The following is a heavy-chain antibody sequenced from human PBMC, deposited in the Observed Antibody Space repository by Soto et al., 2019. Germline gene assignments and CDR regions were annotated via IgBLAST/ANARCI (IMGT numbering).Heavy chain of an antibody. CDR2: INPNSGGT. CDR3: ARGTIVVVPAAVTDFDY. V-gene: IGHV1-2*04. Sequence: ASVKVSCKACGDTFTGYYMHWVRQAPGQGLEWMGWINPNSGGTNYAQKFQGWVTMTRDTSISTAYMELSRLRSDDTAVYYCARGTIVVVPAAVTDFDYWGQGTLVTVSS. D-gene: IGHD2-2*01. J-gene: IGHJ4*02. CDR1: GDTFTGYY.